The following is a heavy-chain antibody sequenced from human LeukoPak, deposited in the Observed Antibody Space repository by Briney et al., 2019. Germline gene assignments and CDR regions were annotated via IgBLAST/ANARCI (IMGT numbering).Heavy chain of an antibody. CDR1: GFTFSSYE. CDR2: ISSSGSTI. D-gene: IGHD6-13*01. Sequence: GGSLRLSCAASGFTFSSYEMNWVRQAPGKGLEWVSYISSSGSTIYYADSVKGRFTTSRDNAKNSLYLQMNSLRAEDTAVYYCARVRPTAGIGYWGQGTLVTVSS. J-gene: IGHJ4*02. V-gene: IGHV3-48*03. CDR3: ARVRPTAGIGY.